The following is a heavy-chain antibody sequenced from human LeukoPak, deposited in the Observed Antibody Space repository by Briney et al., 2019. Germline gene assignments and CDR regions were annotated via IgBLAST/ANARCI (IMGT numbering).Heavy chain of an antibody. CDR2: INPNSGGT. CDR1: GYTFTGCY. CDR3: ARGQPGIAVAGTVNYYYYGMDV. V-gene: IGHV1-2*02. D-gene: IGHD6-19*01. J-gene: IGHJ6*02. Sequence: ASVKISCKASGYTFTGCYMHWVRQAPGQGLEWMGWINPNSGGTNYAQKFQGRVTMTRDTSISTAYMELSRLRSDDTAVYYCARGQPGIAVAGTVNYYYYGMDVWGQGPTVTVSS.